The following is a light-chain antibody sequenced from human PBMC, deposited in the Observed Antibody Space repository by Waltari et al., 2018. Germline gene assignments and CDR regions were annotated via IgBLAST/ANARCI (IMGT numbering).Light chain of an antibody. CDR1: QSVLYSSNNKNY. J-gene: IGKJ4*01. CDR3: QQYYSTPPLT. Sequence: DIVMTQSPDSLAVSLGEWATINCKSSQSVLYSSNNKNYLAWYQQKPGQPPRLLIYWASTRESGVPDRFSGSGSEIDFTLTISSLQAEDVAVYYCQQYYSTPPLTFGGGTKVEIK. CDR2: WAS. V-gene: IGKV4-1*01.